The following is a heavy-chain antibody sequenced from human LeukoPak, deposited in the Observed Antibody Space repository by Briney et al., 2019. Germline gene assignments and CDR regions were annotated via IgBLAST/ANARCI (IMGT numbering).Heavy chain of an antibody. D-gene: IGHD3-22*01. CDR1: GFTFNKYA. CDR3: AKFFYDSNTYSFDS. Sequence: GSLRLSCAASGFTFNKYAMSWVRRAPGKGLEWVSSLTSSGGSTDYADSVRGRFTISRDNSRNTLSLQMNSLRVEDTVVSYCAKFFYDSNTYSFDSWGHGTLVTVSS. CDR2: LTSSGGST. V-gene: IGHV3-23*01. J-gene: IGHJ4*03.